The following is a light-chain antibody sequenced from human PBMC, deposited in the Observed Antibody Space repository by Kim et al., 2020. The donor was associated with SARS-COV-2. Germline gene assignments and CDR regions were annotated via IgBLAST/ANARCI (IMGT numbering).Light chain of an antibody. Sequence: DVQMTQSPSSLSVSVGDRVTITCRASQGISHYLAWYQQKLGKVPKLLIYDASSLQGGVPSRFSGSGSGTDFTLTISSLQPEDFATYYCQSYDSPPWTFGQGTKVDIK. CDR3: QSYDSPPWT. J-gene: IGKJ1*01. CDR2: DAS. V-gene: IGKV1-27*01. CDR1: QGISHY.